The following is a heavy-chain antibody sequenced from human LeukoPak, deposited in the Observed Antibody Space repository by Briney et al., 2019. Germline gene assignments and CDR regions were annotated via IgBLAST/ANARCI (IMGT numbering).Heavy chain of an antibody. V-gene: IGHV3-7*01. D-gene: IGHD3-3*01. J-gene: IGHJ6*03. CDR3: AREYYDFWSGHYTVGGYYYYMDV. Sequence: PGGSLRLSCAASGFTFSSYWMSWVRQAPGKGLEWVANIKQDGSEKYYVDSVKGRFTISRDNAKNSLYLQMNSLRAEDTAVYYCAREYYDFWSGHYTVGGYYYYMDVWGKGTTVTVSS. CDR2: IKQDGSEK. CDR1: GFTFSSYW.